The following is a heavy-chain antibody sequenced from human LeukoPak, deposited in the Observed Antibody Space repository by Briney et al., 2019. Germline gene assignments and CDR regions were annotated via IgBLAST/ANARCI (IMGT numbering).Heavy chain of an antibody. J-gene: IGHJ4*02. CDR1: GFTFDDYA. CDR2: ISWNSGSI. CDR3: AIPGDY. Sequence: GGSLRLSCAASGFTFDDYAMHWVRQAPGKGLEWVSGISWNSGSIGYADSVKGRFTISRDNAKNSLYLQMNSLRPEDTAVYYCAIPGDYWGQGTLVTVSS. V-gene: IGHV3-9*01.